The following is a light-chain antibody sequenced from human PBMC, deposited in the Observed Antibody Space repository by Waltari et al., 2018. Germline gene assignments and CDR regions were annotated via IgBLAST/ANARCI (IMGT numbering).Light chain of an antibody. CDR2: AAS. CDR3: QQSYSTPYT. J-gene: IGKJ2*01. V-gene: IGKV1-39*01. Sequence: DIQMTQSPSSLSESVGDRVTITCRASQSISSYLNWYQQKPGKAPKLLIYAASRLQSGVPSRFSGSGSGTDFTLTISSLQPEDFATYYCQQSYSTPYTFGQGTKLEIK. CDR1: QSISSY.